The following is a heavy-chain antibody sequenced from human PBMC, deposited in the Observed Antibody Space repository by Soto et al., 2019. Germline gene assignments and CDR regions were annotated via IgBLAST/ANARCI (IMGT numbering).Heavy chain of an antibody. D-gene: IGHD2-2*01. CDR3: AGVLPAAPLSSTYDGMDV. V-gene: IGHV4-31*03. CDR2: IYYSVST. CDR1: GGSISSGGYY. Sequence: SETLSLTCTVSGGSISSGGYYWSWIRQHPGKGLEWIGYIYYSVSTYYNPSLKSRVTISVDTSKNQFSLTLSSVTDAATAVDYRAGVLPAAPLSSTYDGMDVWGQGTTFTVSS. J-gene: IGHJ6*02.